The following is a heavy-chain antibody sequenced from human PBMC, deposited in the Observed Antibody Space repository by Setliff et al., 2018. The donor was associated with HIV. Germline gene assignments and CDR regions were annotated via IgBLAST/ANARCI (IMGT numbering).Heavy chain of an antibody. CDR2: ISSNGGST. D-gene: IGHD3-3*01. CDR1: GFTFSSYA. Sequence: LRLSCAASGFTFSSYAMHWVRQAPGKGLEYVSAISSNGGSTYYADSVKGRFTISRDNSKNTLYLQMGSLRAEDMAVYYCARGAIFGVVTTYYYYYMDVWGKGTTVTVSS. CDR3: ARGAIFGVVTTYYYYYMDV. V-gene: IGHV3-64*02. J-gene: IGHJ6*03.